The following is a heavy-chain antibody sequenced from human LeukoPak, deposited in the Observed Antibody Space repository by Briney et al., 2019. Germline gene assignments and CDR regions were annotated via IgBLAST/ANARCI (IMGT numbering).Heavy chain of an antibody. CDR2: INSDGSST. Sequence: GGSLRLSCAVSGLTLSRYWMHWVRQAPGKGLVGVSRINSDGSSTNYDDSVKGRFTISRDNAKNTLYLQMNGLRAEDTAVYYCARVLPQHRVTADYWGQGTLVTVSS. D-gene: IGHD6-13*01. V-gene: IGHV3-74*01. CDR3: ARVLPQHRVTADY. CDR1: GLTLSRYW. J-gene: IGHJ4*02.